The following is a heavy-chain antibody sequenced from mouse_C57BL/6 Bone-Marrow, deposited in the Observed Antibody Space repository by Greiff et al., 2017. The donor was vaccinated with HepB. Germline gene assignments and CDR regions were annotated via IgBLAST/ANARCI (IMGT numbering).Heavy chain of an antibody. D-gene: IGHD2-10*01. CDR1: GFTFSSYV. Sequence: EVQLVESGGGLVKPGGSLKLSCAASGFTFSSYVMSWVRQTPEKRLEWVATISDGGSYTYYPDNVKGRFTISRDNAKNNLYLQMSHLKSEDTAMYYCASPSYYRQAWFSYWGQGTRVTVSA. J-gene: IGHJ3*01. CDR2: ISDGGSYT. CDR3: ASPSYYRQAWFSY. V-gene: IGHV5-4*01.